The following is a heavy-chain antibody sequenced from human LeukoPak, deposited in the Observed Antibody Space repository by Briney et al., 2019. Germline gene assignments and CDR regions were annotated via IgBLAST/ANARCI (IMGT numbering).Heavy chain of an antibody. V-gene: IGHV1-69*05. Sequence: GASVKVSCKASGGTFSGYAISWVRQAPGQGLEWMGGIIPIFGTANYAQKFQGRVTITTDESTSTAYMELSSLRSEDTAVYYCASGGLQGDYYFDYWGQGTLVTVSS. J-gene: IGHJ4*02. CDR3: ASGGLQGDYYFDY. D-gene: IGHD5-24*01. CDR2: IIPIFGTA. CDR1: GGTFSGYA.